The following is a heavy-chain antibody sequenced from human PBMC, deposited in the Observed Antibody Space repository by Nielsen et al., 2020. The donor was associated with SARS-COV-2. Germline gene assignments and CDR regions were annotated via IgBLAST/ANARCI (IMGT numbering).Heavy chain of an antibody. CDR2: IKQDGSEK. Sequence: GESLKISCAASGFTFSSYWMSWVRQAPGKGLEWVANIKQDGSEKYYVDSVKGRFTISRDNAKNSLYLQMNSLRAEDTAVYYCARDSTHCSGGSCYSEWYFDLWGRGTLVTVSS. CDR1: GFTFSSYW. J-gene: IGHJ2*01. CDR3: ARDSTHCSGGSCYSEWYFDL. V-gene: IGHV3-7*05. D-gene: IGHD2-15*01.